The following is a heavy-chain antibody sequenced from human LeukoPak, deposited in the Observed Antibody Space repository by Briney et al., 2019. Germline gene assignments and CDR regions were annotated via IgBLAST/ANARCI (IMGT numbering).Heavy chain of an antibody. D-gene: IGHD3-3*01. J-gene: IGHJ5*02. CDR1: GGSFSGCY. Sequence: SETLSLTCAVYGGSFSGCYWSWIRQPPGKGLEWIGEINHSGSTNYNPSLKSRVTISVDTSKNQFSLKLSSVTAADTAVYYCARDVLYDGIDWFDPWGQGTLVTVSS. CDR2: INHSGST. V-gene: IGHV4-34*01. CDR3: ARDVLYDGIDWFDP.